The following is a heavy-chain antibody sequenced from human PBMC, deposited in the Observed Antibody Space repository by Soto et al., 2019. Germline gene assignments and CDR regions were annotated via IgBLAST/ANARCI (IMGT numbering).Heavy chain of an antibody. Sequence: QLQLQESGPGLVKPSETLSLTCNDSGVSISDTSYYWGWIRQPPGKGLEWVGTIYFNGNTFYNPSLKSRLTISVDTSKNQFSLRLTSVTAADTAVYYCARQGSYWGQRTLVAVSS. V-gene: IGHV4-39*01. CDR3: ARQGSY. CDR1: GVSISDTSYY. CDR2: IYFNGNT. J-gene: IGHJ4*02.